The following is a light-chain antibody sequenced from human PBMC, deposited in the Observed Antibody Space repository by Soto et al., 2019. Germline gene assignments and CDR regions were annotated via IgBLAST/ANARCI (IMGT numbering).Light chain of an antibody. Sequence: DIQMTQSPSSLSASLGDRVTLTCRASQSISRWLAWYQQKPGKAPKVLIYDASTLKSGVPSRLSGSGSGTDFTLTISSLQPDDFAIYYCQQYNSYWTFGQGTKVDIK. CDR3: QQYNSYWT. CDR1: QSISRW. CDR2: DAS. V-gene: IGKV1-5*01. J-gene: IGKJ1*01.